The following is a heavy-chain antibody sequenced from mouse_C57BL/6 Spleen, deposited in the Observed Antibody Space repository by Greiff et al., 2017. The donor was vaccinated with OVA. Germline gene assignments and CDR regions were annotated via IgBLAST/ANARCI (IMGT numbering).Heavy chain of an antibody. CDR1: GYSFTSYY. D-gene: IGHD2-4*01. Sequence: VKLVESGPELVKPGASVKISCKASGYSFTSYYIHWVKQRPGQGLEWIGWIYPGSGNTKYNEKFKGKATLTADTSSSTAYMQLSSLTSEDSAVYYCARSYDYWFAYWGQGTLVTVSA. CDR2: IYPGSGNT. J-gene: IGHJ3*01. V-gene: IGHV1-66*01. CDR3: ARSYDYWFAY.